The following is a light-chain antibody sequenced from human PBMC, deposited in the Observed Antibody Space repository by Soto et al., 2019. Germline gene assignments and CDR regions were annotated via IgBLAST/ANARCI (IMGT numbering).Light chain of an antibody. Sequence: QSVLTQPPSASGTPGQRVTISCSGSSSNIGSNTVNWYQQLPGTAPKLLIYSNNQRPSGVPDRFSGSQSGTSAALAISGLQSEAEADYYCAAWDDSLNGYVFGTGTRSPS. CDR2: SNN. V-gene: IGLV1-44*01. CDR3: AAWDDSLNGYV. CDR1: SSNIGSNT. J-gene: IGLJ1*01.